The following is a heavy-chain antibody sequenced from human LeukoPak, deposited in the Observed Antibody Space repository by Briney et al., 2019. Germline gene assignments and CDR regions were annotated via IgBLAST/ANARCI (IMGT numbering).Heavy chain of an antibody. Sequence: GGSLRLSCAASGFTVTSSFISWVRQAPGKGLEWVSVLESSGNIYYADSVKGRFTISRDNAKNSLYLQMNSLRAEDTAVYYCASQPGSRSYFDYWGQGTLVTVSS. V-gene: IGHV3-53*01. D-gene: IGHD1-14*01. CDR3: ASQPGSRSYFDY. CDR2: LESSGNI. J-gene: IGHJ4*02. CDR1: GFTVTSSF.